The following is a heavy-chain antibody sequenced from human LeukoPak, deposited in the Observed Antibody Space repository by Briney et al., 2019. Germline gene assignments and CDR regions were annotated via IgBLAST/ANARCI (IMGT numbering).Heavy chain of an antibody. CDR2: INHSGST. Sequence: PSETLSLTCAVYGGSFSGYYWSWIRQPPGKGLEWIGEINHSGSTNYNPSLKSRVTISVDTSKNQFSLKLSSVTAADTAVYYRARVTNWNSYYYYGMDVWGQGTTVTVS. D-gene: IGHD1-1*01. J-gene: IGHJ6*02. CDR1: GGSFSGYY. CDR3: ARVTNWNSYYYYGMDV. V-gene: IGHV4-34*01.